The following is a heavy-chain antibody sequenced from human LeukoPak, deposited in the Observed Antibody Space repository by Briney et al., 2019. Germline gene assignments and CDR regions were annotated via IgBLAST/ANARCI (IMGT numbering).Heavy chain of an antibody. CDR2: ISGSGGST. D-gene: IGHD6-19*01. CDR3: AKDLTGYSSGWYDPKDWFDP. V-gene: IGHV3-23*01. J-gene: IGHJ5*02. Sequence: GGSLRLSCAASGFTFSSYAMSWVRQAPGKGLEWVSAISGSGGSTCYADSVKGRFTISRDNSKNTLYLQMNSLRAEDTAVYYCAKDLTGYSSGWYDPKDWFDPWGQGTLVTVSS. CDR1: GFTFSSYA.